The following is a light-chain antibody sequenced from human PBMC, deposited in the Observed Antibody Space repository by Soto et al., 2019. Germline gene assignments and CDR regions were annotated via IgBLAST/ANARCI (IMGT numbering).Light chain of an antibody. J-gene: IGLJ1*01. V-gene: IGLV1-51*01. Sequence: QSVLTQLPSVSAAPGQKVTISCSGSSSNIGNNYVSWYQQLPGTAPKLLIYDNNKRPSGIPDRFSGSKSGTSATLGITGLQTGDEADYYCGTWDSCLSAGSVFGTGTKVTVL. CDR2: DNN. CDR3: GTWDSCLSAGSV. CDR1: SSNIGNNY.